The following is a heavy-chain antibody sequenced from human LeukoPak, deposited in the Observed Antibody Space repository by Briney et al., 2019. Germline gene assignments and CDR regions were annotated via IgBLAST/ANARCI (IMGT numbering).Heavy chain of an antibody. CDR2: MGCISPNSGDT. CDR3: ARGVFWSAYSVTIPHY. V-gene: IGHV1-2*02. D-gene: IGHD3-3*01. Sequence: ASVKVSCKASGYIFTGYYIHWVRQAPGQGLEWMGCMGCISPNSGDTNYAQKFQGRVTVTRDTSINTAYMELSRLRSDDTAVYYCARGVFWSAYSVTIPHYWGQGTLVTVSS. J-gene: IGHJ4*02. CDR1: GYIFTGYY.